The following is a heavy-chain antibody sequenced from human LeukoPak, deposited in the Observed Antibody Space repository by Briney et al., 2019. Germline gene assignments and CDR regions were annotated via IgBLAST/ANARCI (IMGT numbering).Heavy chain of an antibody. Sequence: GGSLRLSCAASGFRFGGSTISWVRQAPGKGLQWVSSISDSGNTYYAESLKGPITVSRDNAKNSLFLQMNSLRADDTAVYYCARDASIGLDVWGHGTTVTVSS. CDR3: ARDASIGLDV. CDR1: GFRFGGST. J-gene: IGHJ6*02. CDR2: ISDSGNT. V-gene: IGHV3-21*01. D-gene: IGHD3-9*01.